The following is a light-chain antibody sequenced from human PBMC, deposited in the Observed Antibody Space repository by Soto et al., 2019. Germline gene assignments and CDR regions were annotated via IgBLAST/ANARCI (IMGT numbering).Light chain of an antibody. V-gene: IGKV1-27*01. CDR2: GAS. J-gene: IGKJ1*01. CDR1: QAFDEY. Sequence: DIQMTQSPSSLSASVGDRVTITCRASQAFDEYLAWFQQKPGRAPKLLIYGASTLLSGVPSRFSGSGSGTDFTLTISSLQPEDVGTYYCQKYYGAPWAFGQGTKVEIK. CDR3: QKYYGAPWA.